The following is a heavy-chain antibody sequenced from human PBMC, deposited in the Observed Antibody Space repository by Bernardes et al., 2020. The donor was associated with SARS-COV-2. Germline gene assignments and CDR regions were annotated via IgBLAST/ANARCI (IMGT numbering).Heavy chain of an antibody. Sequence: SGSTLLKPTQTLTLTCPISWFSLTPTGVGVGWIRQPPGKALEWLALIYWNDDKRYSPSLKSRVTITKDTSKNQVVLTMTNMDPVDTATYYCAHPSRYYYDTDGYYSPDAFDIWGQGTMVAVSS. CDR3: AHPSRYYYDTDGYYSPDAFDI. D-gene: IGHD3-22*01. CDR2: IYWNDDK. J-gene: IGHJ3*02. V-gene: IGHV2-5*01. CDR1: WFSLTPTGVG.